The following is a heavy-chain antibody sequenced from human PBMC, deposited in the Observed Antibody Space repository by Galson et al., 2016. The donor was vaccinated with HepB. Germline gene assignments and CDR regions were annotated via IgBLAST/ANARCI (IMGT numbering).Heavy chain of an antibody. CDR3: VKDHPMRETDILFDC. Sequence: SLRLSCAASGFTFRDFAMTWVRQAPGKGLEWVSGLSGSGGATHYAASVKGRYTISTDDPKNTLYLQLNNLRTGDTGVYYCVKDHPMRETDILFDCWGPGTVVTVSS. J-gene: IGHJ4*02. CDR2: LSGSGGAT. CDR1: GFTFRDFA. V-gene: IGHV3-23*01. D-gene: IGHD3-22*01.